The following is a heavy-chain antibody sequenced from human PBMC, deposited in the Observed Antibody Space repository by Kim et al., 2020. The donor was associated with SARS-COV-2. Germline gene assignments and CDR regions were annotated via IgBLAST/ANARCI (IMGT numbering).Heavy chain of an antibody. J-gene: IGHJ6*02. CDR1: GFTFSDYY. D-gene: IGHD3-16*02. CDR3: ASVGYDYVWGSYRDYYYDSGMDV. CDR2: ISSSSSYT. Sequence: GGSLRLSCAASGFTFSDYYMSWIRQAPGKGLEWVSYISSSSSYTNYADSVKGRFTISRDNAKNSLYLQMDSLRAEDTAVYYCASVGYDYVWGSYRDYYYDSGMDVWGQGTTVTVSS. V-gene: IGHV3-11*03.